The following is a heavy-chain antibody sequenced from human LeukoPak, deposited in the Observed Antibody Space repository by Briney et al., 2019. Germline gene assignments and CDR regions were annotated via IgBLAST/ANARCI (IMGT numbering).Heavy chain of an antibody. Sequence: GASVRVSCKASGFTFTGYYVQWLRQAPGQGLEWAGWMYFNSGATRYAPKFQGRVTMTRDTSISTAYMELSSLRPDDTAMYYCAREGSSGQDWYAFDVWGQETMVTVSS. V-gene: IGHV1-2*02. CDR1: GFTFTGYY. CDR2: MYFNSGAT. CDR3: AREGSSGQDWYAFDV. D-gene: IGHD5-12*01. J-gene: IGHJ3*01.